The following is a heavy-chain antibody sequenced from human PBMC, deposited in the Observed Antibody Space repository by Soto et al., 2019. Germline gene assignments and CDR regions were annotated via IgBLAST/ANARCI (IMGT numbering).Heavy chain of an antibody. CDR1: GFTFSSYA. CDR2: ISYDGSNK. CDR3: ARGYDFWSGYYYPYGMDV. J-gene: IGHJ6*02. D-gene: IGHD3-3*01. V-gene: IGHV3-30-3*01. Sequence: PGGSLRLSCAASGFTFSSYAMHCVRQAPGKGLEWVAVISYDGSNKNYADSVKGRFTISRDNSKNTLYLQMNSLRAEDTAVYYCARGYDFWSGYYYPYGMDVWGQGTTVTVSS.